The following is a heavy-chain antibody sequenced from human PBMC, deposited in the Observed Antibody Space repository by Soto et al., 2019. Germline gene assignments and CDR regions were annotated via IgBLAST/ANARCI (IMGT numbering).Heavy chain of an antibody. CDR1: GFTFSSYG. CDR2: ISYDGSNK. D-gene: IGHD3-22*01. Sequence: PGGSLRLSCAASGFTFSSYGMHWVRQAPGKGLEWVAVISYDGSNKYYADSVKGRFTISGDNSKNTLYLQMNSLRAEDTAVYYCAREAPTYYDSSGYYPLAVWGQGTTVTVSS. J-gene: IGHJ6*02. V-gene: IGHV3-30*03. CDR3: AREAPTYYDSSGYYPLAV.